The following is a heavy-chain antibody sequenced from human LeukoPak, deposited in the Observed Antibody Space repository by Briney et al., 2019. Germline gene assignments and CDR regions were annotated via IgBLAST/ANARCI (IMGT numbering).Heavy chain of an antibody. J-gene: IGHJ6*03. CDR3: ARARGRDTANYYYMDV. V-gene: IGHV1-18*01. CDR1: GYTFTSYG. D-gene: IGHD5-18*01. CDR2: ISAYNGNT. Sequence: AASVKVSCKASGYTFTSYGISWVRQAPGQGLAWMGWISAYNGNTNYAQKLQGRVTMTTDTSTSTAYMELRSLRSDDTAVYYCARARGRDTANYYYMDVWGKGTTVTVSS.